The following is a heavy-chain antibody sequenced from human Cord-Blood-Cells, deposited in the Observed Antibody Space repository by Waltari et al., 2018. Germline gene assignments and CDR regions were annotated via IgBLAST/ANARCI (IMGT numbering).Heavy chain of an antibody. V-gene: IGHV3-15*01. CDR1: GFTFSNAW. D-gene: IGHD6-19*01. CDR3: TTETTRGAGLDY. J-gene: IGHJ4*02. Sequence: EVQLVESGGGLVKPGGSLRLSCAASGFTFSNAWMSWVRQAPGKGLEWVGRIKSKTDGGTTDYAATVKGRLTNSRDESKNTLYLQMNSLKTEDTAVYYCTTETTRGAGLDYWGQGILVTVSS. CDR2: IKSKTDGGTT.